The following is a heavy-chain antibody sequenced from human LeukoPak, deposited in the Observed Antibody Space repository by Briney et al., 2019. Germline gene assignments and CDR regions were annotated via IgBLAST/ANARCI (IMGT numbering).Heavy chain of an antibody. Sequence: GGSLRLSCVASRFTFSSYAMSWVRLAPGKGLEWVSGISVSGDSTYYADSVKGRFTISRDNSKNTLYLQMNSLRADDTAVYYCATGSPRTVISYYYGMDVWGQGTTVTVSS. D-gene: IGHD2-8*02. CDR3: ATGSPRTVISYYYGMDV. J-gene: IGHJ6*02. CDR2: ISVSGDST. CDR1: RFTFSSYA. V-gene: IGHV3-23*01.